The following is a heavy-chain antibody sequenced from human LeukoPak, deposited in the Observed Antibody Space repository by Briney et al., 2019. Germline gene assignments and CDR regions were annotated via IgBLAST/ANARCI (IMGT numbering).Heavy chain of an antibody. CDR3: ARLLYDFWSGYYLFDY. Sequence: SETLSLTCTVSGGSISSSSYYGGWIRQPPGKGLEWIGSIYYSGSTYYNPSLKSRVTISVDTSKNQFSLKLSSVTAADTAVYYCARLLYDFWSGYYLFDYWGQGTLVTVSS. V-gene: IGHV4-39*01. J-gene: IGHJ4*02. CDR1: GGSISSSSYY. CDR2: IYYSGST. D-gene: IGHD3-3*01.